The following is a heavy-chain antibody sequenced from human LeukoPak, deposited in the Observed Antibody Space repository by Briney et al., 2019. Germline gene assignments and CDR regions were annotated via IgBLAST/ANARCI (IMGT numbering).Heavy chain of an antibody. J-gene: IGHJ5*02. CDR2: IMPILGIA. D-gene: IGHD2-2*01. Sequence: SVKVSCKASGGTFNSYTISWVRQAPGHRREWMGGIMPILGIANYAQKLLRRVTITADTCPTTAHMVPSSLISDGTTHDYCARLQIVVXXXXNXXFDPXGQGTLVTVSS. CDR3: ARLQIVVXXXXNXXFDP. CDR1: GGTFNSYT. V-gene: IGHV1-69*10.